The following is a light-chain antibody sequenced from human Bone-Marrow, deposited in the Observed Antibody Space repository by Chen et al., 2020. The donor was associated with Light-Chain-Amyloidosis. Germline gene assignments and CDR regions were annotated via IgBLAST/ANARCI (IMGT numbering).Light chain of an antibody. Sequence: QPALTQPASAAGSVGQSITIACTGTSTDVGHYNLVSWYQQHPGEAPKLMIYEDSERPSGVSNRFSGSKSGNTASLTISGLQTEDQADYYCCSSSDTDTLIFGTGTRLTVL. V-gene: IGLV2-23*01. CDR3: CSSSDTDTLI. J-gene: IGLJ2*01. CDR2: EDS. CDR1: STDVGHYNL.